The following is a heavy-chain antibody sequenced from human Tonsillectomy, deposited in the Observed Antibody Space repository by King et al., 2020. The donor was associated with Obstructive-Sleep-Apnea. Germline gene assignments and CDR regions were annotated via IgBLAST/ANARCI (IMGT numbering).Heavy chain of an antibody. CDR1: GGSISIYY. CDR3: ARSGGPAAPFHL. Sequence: VQLQESGPGLVKPSETLSLTCTVSGGSISIYYWNWIRQPPGKGLEWIGYIYDSGSRSTNYNPSLKSRVTISVDTSTNQLSLNLTSVTAADTAVYYCARSGGPAAPFHLWGQGTLVTVSS. J-gene: IGHJ5*02. V-gene: IGHV4-59*01. CDR2: IYDSGSRST. D-gene: IGHD6-13*01.